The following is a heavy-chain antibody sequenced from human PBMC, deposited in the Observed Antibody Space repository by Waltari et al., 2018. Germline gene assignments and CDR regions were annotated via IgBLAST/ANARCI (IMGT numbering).Heavy chain of an antibody. D-gene: IGHD3-10*01. Sequence: QVQLQESGPGLVKPSETLSLTCPVSGGSISSYYWSWIRQPPGKGLEWIGYIYYSGSTNYNPSLKSRVTISVDTSKNQFSLKLSSVTAADTAVYYCARSYYYGSGSYLQYFDYWGQGTLVTVSS. CDR3: ARSYYYGSGSYLQYFDY. CDR1: GGSISSYY. J-gene: IGHJ4*02. CDR2: IYYSGST. V-gene: IGHV4-59*01.